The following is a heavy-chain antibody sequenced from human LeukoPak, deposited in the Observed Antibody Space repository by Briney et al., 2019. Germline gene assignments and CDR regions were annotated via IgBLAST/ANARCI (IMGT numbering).Heavy chain of an antibody. Sequence: SVKVSCKTSVYVFTAYYIHWVRQAPGQGLEWLGFVKPDTGATNSAQQLQGRVSMTSDASVTTAYMELSGLTSDDTALYFCARERPTLLTRIRGIATAPDHWGQGTLVTASS. CDR1: VYVFTAYY. V-gene: IGHV1-2*02. CDR2: VKPDTGAT. CDR3: ARERPTLLTRIRGIATAPDH. D-gene: IGHD3-10*01. J-gene: IGHJ5*02.